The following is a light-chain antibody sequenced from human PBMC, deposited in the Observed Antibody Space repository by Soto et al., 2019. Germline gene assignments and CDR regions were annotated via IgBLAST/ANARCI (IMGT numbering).Light chain of an antibody. CDR2: GAS. CDR3: QQYYNWWT. CDR1: QSVGSN. V-gene: IGKV3-15*01. J-gene: IGKJ1*01. Sequence: IVMTQSPATPSLSPGDRATLSCRASQSVGSNLAWYQQKPGQAPRLLIYGASTRVTGIPARFSGSGSGTEFTLTISSMKSEDFAVYHCQQYYNWWTFGQGTKVDIK.